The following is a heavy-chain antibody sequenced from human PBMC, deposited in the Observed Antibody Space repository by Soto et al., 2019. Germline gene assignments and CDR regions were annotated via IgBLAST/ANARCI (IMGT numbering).Heavy chain of an antibody. Sequence: SLTLSCAGSGFTFSSYGMHWVRQAPGKELEWVAVISYDGSNKYYADSVKGRFTISRDNSKNTLYLQMNSLRAEDTAVYYCAKPYSGQQQWLVTFFDYWGQGTLVTVSS. V-gene: IGHV3-30*18. D-gene: IGHD6-19*01. CDR3: AKPYSGQQQWLVTFFDY. J-gene: IGHJ4*02. CDR1: GFTFSSYG. CDR2: ISYDGSNK.